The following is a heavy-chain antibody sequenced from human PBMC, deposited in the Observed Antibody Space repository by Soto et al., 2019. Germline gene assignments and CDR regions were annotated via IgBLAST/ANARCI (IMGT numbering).Heavy chain of an antibody. V-gene: IGHV3-23*01. CDR3: AKEQKDSSTWSELNY. Sequence: PGGSLRLSCAASGFTLSDYWMGWVRQAPGKGLEWVSGVSASGLNTDYADPVKGRFYISRDNSKNTLYLQMNSLRAEDTAVYYCAKEQKDSSTWSELNYWGQGTLVTVSS. J-gene: IGHJ4*02. CDR1: GFTLSDYW. D-gene: IGHD6-13*01. CDR2: VSASGLNT.